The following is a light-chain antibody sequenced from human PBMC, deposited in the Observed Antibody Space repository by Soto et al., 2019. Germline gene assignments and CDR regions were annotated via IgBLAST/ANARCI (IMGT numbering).Light chain of an antibody. Sequence: MLLTPYQIHLSLSPGEKGTLSCRASQRVSSSYLAWYQQKAGQAPRLLIHGASSRATGIPDRFSGSGSGTDFSLTISRLEPEDFAVYYCQQYHNSPSTFGQGTRLDI. J-gene: IGKJ5*01. V-gene: IGKV3-20*01. CDR3: QQYHNSPST. CDR1: QRVSSSY. CDR2: GAS.